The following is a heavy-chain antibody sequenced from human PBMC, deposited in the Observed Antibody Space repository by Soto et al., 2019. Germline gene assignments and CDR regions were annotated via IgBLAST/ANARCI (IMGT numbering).Heavy chain of an antibody. D-gene: IGHD3-3*01. CDR1: GFTFSSYW. Sequence: HPVGSLRLSCAASGFTFSSYWMHWVRQAPGKGLVWVSRINSDGSSTSYADSVKGRFTISRDNAKNTLYLQMNSLRAEDTAVYYCARDPEPSPKYDFWSGYAKDYYYGMDVWGQGTTVTVSS. V-gene: IGHV3-74*01. CDR2: INSDGSST. J-gene: IGHJ6*02. CDR3: ARDPEPSPKYDFWSGYAKDYYYGMDV.